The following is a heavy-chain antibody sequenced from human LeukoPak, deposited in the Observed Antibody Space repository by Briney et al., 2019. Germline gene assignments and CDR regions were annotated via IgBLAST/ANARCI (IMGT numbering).Heavy chain of an antibody. Sequence: ASVKVSCKASGGTFSSYAISWVPQAPGQGLEWMGGIIPIFGTANYAQKFQGRVTITADESTSTAYMELSSLRSEDTAVYYCASQRIAAAGTLLGYWGQGTLVTVSS. CDR1: GGTFSSYA. V-gene: IGHV1-69*13. CDR2: IIPIFGTA. D-gene: IGHD6-13*01. J-gene: IGHJ4*02. CDR3: ASQRIAAAGTLLGY.